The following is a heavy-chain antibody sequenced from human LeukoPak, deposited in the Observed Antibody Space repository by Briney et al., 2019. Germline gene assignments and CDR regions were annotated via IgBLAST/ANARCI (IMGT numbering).Heavy chain of an antibody. CDR2: VNPEDGKT. CDR3: ANGPVAFGFDI. Sequence: GASVKVSCKISGYRFAELSMTWVRQAPGRGLEWMGGVNPEDGKTLYAQKFQGRVIMTEDTSTDTAYMGLSRLRSDDTAIYFCANGPVAFGFDIWGQGTLVTVSS. V-gene: IGHV1-24*01. J-gene: IGHJ3*02. D-gene: IGHD3-10*01. CDR1: GYRFAELS.